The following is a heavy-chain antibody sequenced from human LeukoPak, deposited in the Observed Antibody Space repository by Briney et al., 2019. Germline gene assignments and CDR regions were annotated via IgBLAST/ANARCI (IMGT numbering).Heavy chain of an antibody. CDR2: IRYDGSNK. Sequence: PGGSLRLSCAASGFTFSNYGVHWVRQASGKGLEWVAFIRYDGSNKYHADSVKGRFTISRDNSKNTLYLQMESLRAEDTAVYYCAFTSGGGKSDVFDIWGQGTMVTVSS. J-gene: IGHJ3*02. D-gene: IGHD1-1*01. CDR3: AFTSGGGKSDVFDI. V-gene: IGHV3-30*02. CDR1: GFTFSNYG.